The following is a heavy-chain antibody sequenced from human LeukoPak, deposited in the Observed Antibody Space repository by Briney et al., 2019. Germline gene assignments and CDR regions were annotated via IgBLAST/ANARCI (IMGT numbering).Heavy chain of an antibody. CDR3: AKVSTVGARLLGYFDY. J-gene: IGHJ4*02. V-gene: IGHV3-33*06. D-gene: IGHD1-26*01. CDR2: IGYDGSNK. CDR1: GFTFSSYG. Sequence: PGRSLRLSCAASGFTFSSYGMHWVRQAPGKGLEWVAVIGYDGSNKYYADSVKGRFTISRDNSKNTLYLQMNSLRAEDTAVYYCAKVSTVGARLLGYFDYWGQGTLVTVSS.